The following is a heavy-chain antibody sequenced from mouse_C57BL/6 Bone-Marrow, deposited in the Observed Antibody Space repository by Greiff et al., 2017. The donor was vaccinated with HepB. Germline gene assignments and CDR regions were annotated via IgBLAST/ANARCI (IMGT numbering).Heavy chain of an antibody. CDR3: AREGDSSGFYFDY. V-gene: IGHV1-82*01. J-gene: IGHJ2*01. Sequence: VHLVESGPELVKPGASVKISCKASGYAFSSSWMNWVKQRPGKGLEWIGRIYPGDGDTNYNGKFKGKATLTADKSSSTAYMQLSSLTSEDSAVYFCAREGDSSGFYFDYWGQGTTLTVSS. CDR2: IYPGDGDT. CDR1: GYAFSSSW. D-gene: IGHD3-2*02.